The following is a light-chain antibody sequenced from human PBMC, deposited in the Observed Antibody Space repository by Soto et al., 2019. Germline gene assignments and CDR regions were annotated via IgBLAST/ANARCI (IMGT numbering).Light chain of an antibody. Sequence: QSVLNQPPSASGTPGQRVTISCSGSSSDIGINTVNWYQQLPGTAPKLLIYSNNQRPSGVPDRFSGSKSGTSASLAIIGLQYDDEADYSCAACDGSRNGPVFGGGTKLTVL. CDR2: SNN. CDR1: SSDIGINT. V-gene: IGLV1-44*01. CDR3: AACDGSRNGPV. J-gene: IGLJ2*01.